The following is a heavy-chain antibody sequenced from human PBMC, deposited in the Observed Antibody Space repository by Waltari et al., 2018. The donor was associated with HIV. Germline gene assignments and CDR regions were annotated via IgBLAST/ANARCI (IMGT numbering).Heavy chain of an antibody. CDR1: GITFRNAW. V-gene: IGHV3-15*01. CDR3: TTLWYSYDSTDY. Sequence: EVQLVESGGGLVKPGGSLRLSCAASGITFRNAWMSWVRQAPGKGLGWVGRSKSGAEGGTTDYAAAVKGRFTISRDDSKHTLYLQMDSLKTEDTAVYYCTTLWYSYDSTDYWGQGTLVTVSS. D-gene: IGHD3-22*01. CDR2: SKSGAEGGTT. J-gene: IGHJ4*02.